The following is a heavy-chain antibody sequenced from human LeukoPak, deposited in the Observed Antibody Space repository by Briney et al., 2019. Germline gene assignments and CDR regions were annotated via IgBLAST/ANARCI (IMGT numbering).Heavy chain of an antibody. CDR1: GGSISSYY. D-gene: IGHD3-22*01. Sequence: PSETLSLTCTVSGGSISSYYWSWIRQPPGKGLEWIGYIYYSGSTNYNPSLKSRVTISVDTPKNQFSLKLSSVTAADTAVYYCAREGDDSSGYYYYGMDVWGQGTTVTVSS. V-gene: IGHV4-59*01. CDR2: IYYSGST. CDR3: AREGDDSSGYYYYGMDV. J-gene: IGHJ6*02.